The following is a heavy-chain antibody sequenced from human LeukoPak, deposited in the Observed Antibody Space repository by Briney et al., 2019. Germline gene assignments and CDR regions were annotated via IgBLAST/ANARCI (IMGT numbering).Heavy chain of an antibody. CDR2: ISSSTSTI. CDR3: ARDYYGDYYFDY. V-gene: IGHV3-48*01. CDR1: GFTFSSYT. Sequence: GGSLRLSCAASGFTFSSYTMNWVRQAPGKRLEWVSSISSSTSTIHYADSVKGRFTIVRDNAKNSLYLQMNSLRAEDTAVYFCARDYYGDYYFDYWGQGTLVTVSS. D-gene: IGHD4-17*01. J-gene: IGHJ4*02.